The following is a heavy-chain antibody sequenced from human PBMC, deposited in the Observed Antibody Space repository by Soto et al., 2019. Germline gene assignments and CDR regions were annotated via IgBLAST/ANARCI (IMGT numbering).Heavy chain of an antibody. V-gene: IGHV1-69*13. J-gene: IGHJ6*02. CDR3: ARVGTGTTGHYYYYYGMDV. D-gene: IGHD1-7*01. Sequence: GASVKVSCKASGGTFSSYAISWVRQAPGQGLEWMGGIIPIFGTANYVQKFQGRVTITADESTSTAYMELSSLRSEDTAVYYCARVGTGTTGHYYYYYGMDVWGQGTTVTVSS. CDR1: GGTFSSYA. CDR2: IIPIFGTA.